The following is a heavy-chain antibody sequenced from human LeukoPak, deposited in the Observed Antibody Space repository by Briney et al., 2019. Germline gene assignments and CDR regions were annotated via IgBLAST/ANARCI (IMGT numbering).Heavy chain of an antibody. CDR2: ISYDGSNK. CDR1: GFTFSSYG. D-gene: IGHD6-19*01. Sequence: GGSLRLSCAASGFTFSSYGMHWVHQAPGKGLEWVAVISYDGSNKYYADSVKGRFTISRDNPKNTLYLQMNSLRAEDTAVYYCAKLAVASVHYGMDVWGQGTTVTVSS. J-gene: IGHJ6*02. CDR3: AKLAVASVHYGMDV. V-gene: IGHV3-30*18.